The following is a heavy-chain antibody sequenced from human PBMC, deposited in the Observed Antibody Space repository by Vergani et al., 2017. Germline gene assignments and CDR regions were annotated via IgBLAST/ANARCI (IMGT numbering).Heavy chain of an antibody. CDR3: ARVLTREGWFDP. Sequence: QVQLVESGGGLVKPGGSLRLSCAASGFTFSDYYMSWIRQAPGKGLEWVSYISSSSSYTNYADSVKGRFTISRDNAKNSLYLQMNSLRAEDTAVYYCARVLTREGWFDPWGQGTLVTVSS. CDR1: GFTFSDYY. D-gene: IGHD1-14*01. V-gene: IGHV3-11*06. CDR2: ISSSSSYT. J-gene: IGHJ5*02.